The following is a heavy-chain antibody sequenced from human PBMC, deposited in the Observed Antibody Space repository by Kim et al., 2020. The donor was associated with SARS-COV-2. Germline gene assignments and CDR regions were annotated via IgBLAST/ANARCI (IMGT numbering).Heavy chain of an antibody. J-gene: IGHJ6*02. CDR1: GFTVSSNY. CDR2: IYSGGST. Sequence: GGSLRLSCAASGFTVSSNYMSWVRQAPGKGLEWVSVIYSGGSTYYADSVKGRFTISRDNSKNTLYLQMNSLRAEDTAVYYCARESYGSVSDYYYGMDVWGQGTTVTVSS. D-gene: IGHD3-10*01. CDR3: ARESYGSVSDYYYGMDV. V-gene: IGHV3-53*01.